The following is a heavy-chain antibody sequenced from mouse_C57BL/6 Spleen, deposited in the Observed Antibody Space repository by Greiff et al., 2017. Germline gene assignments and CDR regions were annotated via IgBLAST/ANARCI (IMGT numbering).Heavy chain of an antibody. CDR2: IDPEDGET. J-gene: IGHJ4*01. D-gene: IGHD2-4*01. V-gene: IGHV14-2*01. Sequence: VQLQQSGAELVKPGASVKLSCTASGFNIKDYYMHWVKQRTEQGLEWIGRIDPEDGETKYAPKFPGKATITADTSSNTAYLQLSSLTSEDTAVYYCARREDYDERGGHAMDYWGQGTSVTVSS. CDR1: GFNIKDYY. CDR3: ARREDYDERGGHAMDY.